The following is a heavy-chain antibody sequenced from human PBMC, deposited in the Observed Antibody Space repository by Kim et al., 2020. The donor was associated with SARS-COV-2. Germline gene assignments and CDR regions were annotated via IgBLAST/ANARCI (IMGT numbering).Heavy chain of an antibody. D-gene: IGHD3-10*01. V-gene: IGHV4-59*01. CDR1: GGSLSPYY. CDR3: ARFHHGSGSYLDPFDI. CDR2: MHYSGRA. J-gene: IGHJ3*02. Sequence: SETLSLTCTVSGGSLSPYYWSWIRQPPGKGLEWIGYMHYSGRANYSPSLKSRVAISVDTSKNHFSLNLTSVTAADTAKYFCARFHHGSGSYLDPFDIWGQGTLVTVSS.